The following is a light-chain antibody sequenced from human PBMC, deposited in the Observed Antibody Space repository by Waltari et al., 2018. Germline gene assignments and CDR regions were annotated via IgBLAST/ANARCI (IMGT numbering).Light chain of an antibody. CDR2: WAS. V-gene: IGKV4-1*01. CDR3: QQYYSTPWT. J-gene: IGKJ1*01. Sequence: RVLYRSNNKNYLLWYQQKPGQPPKLLIDWASTRESGVPDRFSGSGSGTDFTLTINSLQAEDVAVYYCQQYYSTPWTFGQGTKVEIK. CDR1: RVLYRSNNKNY.